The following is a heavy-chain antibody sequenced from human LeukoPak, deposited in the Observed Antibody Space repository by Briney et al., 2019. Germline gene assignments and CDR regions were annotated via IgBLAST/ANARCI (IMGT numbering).Heavy chain of an antibody. Sequence: TGGSLRLSCAASGFTFSSYSMTWVRQAPGKGLEWVSSISSSSSYIYYADSVKGRFTISRDNAKNSLYLQMNSLRAEDTAVYYCARGEYSSSSEPYFDYWGQGTLVTVSS. V-gene: IGHV3-21*01. D-gene: IGHD6-6*01. CDR1: GFTFSSYS. CDR2: ISSSSSYI. J-gene: IGHJ4*02. CDR3: ARGEYSSSSEPYFDY.